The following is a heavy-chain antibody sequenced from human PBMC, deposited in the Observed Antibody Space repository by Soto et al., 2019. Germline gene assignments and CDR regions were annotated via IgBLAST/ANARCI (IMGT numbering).Heavy chain of an antibody. Sequence: QVQLVESGGGVVQPGRSLRLSCAASGFTLSSYGMHWVRQAPGKGLEWVAVIWYDGDKKYYADSVKVRFTISRDESKNTVYLHMSSLRGEDTGFYYCARGSAGSESVVVVPAIDFYSFDTWGQGTLVSVSS. D-gene: IGHD2-15*01. J-gene: IGHJ4*02. CDR3: ARGSAGSESVVVVPAIDFYSFDT. V-gene: IGHV3-33*01. CDR1: GFTLSSYG. CDR2: IWYDGDKK.